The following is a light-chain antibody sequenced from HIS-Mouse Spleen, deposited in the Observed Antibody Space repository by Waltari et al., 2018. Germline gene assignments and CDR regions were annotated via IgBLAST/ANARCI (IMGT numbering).Light chain of an antibody. CDR2: EDS. CDR3: YSTDSSGNHRV. V-gene: IGLV3-10*01. Sequence: SYELTQPPSVSVSPGQTARITCSGDALPTKYAYWYQQKSGQAPVRVLYEDSKRPSGIPERFSGSSSGTMATLTISGAQVEDEADYYCYSTDSSGNHRVFGGGTKLTVL. CDR1: ALPTKY. J-gene: IGLJ2*01.